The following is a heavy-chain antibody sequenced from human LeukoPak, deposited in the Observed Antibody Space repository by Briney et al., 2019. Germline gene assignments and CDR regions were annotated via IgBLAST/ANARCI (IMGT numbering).Heavy chain of an antibody. CDR2: ISFDGNTK. D-gene: IGHD3-22*01. Sequence: GGSLRLSCAASGFSLNTSAIHWVRQAPGKGLEWVAVISFDGNTKNDAGSVKGRFTISRDNAKNSLYLQMNSLRAEDTAVYYCARDGLAIVEWDYFDYWGQGTLVTVSS. J-gene: IGHJ4*02. CDR1: GFSLNTSA. CDR3: ARDGLAIVEWDYFDY. V-gene: IGHV3-30-3*01.